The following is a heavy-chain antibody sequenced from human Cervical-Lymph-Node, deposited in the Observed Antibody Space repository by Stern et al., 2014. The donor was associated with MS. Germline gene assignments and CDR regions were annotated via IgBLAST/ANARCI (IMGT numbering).Heavy chain of an antibody. Sequence: VQLVESGGGVVQPGRSLRLSCAASGFTFSSYGMHWVRPAPGKGLEWAAVIWDDGSNKYYADSVKGRFTISRDNSKNTLYLQMNSLRAEDTAVYYCARETSPSSSGGYYYGMDVWGQGTTVTVSS. V-gene: IGHV3-33*01. CDR3: ARETSPSSSGGYYYGMDV. CDR2: IWDDGSNK. J-gene: IGHJ6*02. D-gene: IGHD6-13*01. CDR1: GFTFSSYG.